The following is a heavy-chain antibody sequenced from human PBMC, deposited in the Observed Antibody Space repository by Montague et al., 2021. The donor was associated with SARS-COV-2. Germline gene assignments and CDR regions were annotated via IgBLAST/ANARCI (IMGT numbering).Heavy chain of an antibody. CDR3: AHRLARHYDINAHLWRPFDY. J-gene: IGHJ4*02. V-gene: IGHV2-5*02. CDR1: GFSLSTSGVG. D-gene: IGHD3-22*01. CDR2: IYWDDDK. Sequence: PALVKPTQTLTLTCTFSGFSLSTSGVGVGWIRQPPGKALEWLALIYWDDDKRYSPSLKTRLTITKDTSKNQVVLTMTNMDPVDTGTYYCAHRLARHYDINAHLWRPFDYWGQGTLVTVSS.